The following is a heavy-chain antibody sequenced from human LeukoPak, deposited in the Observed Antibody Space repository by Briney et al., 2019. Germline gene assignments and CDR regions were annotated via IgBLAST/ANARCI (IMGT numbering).Heavy chain of an antibody. Sequence: SETLSLTCAVYGGSFSGYYWSWIRQPPGKGLEWIGEINHSGSTNYNPSLKSRVTISVDTSKNQFSLKLSSVTAADTAVYYCARGRWGRGSPGRNYFDYWGQGTLVTVSS. CDR1: GGSFSGYY. V-gene: IGHV4-34*01. CDR2: INHSGST. J-gene: IGHJ4*02. D-gene: IGHD1-26*01. CDR3: ARGRWGRGSPGRNYFDY.